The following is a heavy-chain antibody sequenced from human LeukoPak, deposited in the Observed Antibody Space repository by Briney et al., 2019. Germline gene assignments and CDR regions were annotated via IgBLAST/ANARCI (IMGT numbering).Heavy chain of an antibody. D-gene: IGHD4-11*01. J-gene: IGHJ4*01. Sequence: PGGSLRLSCAASGFTFSHHGMHWVRQAPGKGLELVAVIWSDGSNRFYPGPVKGRFTISRANSQNTVFLQMTSLSAEDTAIYYCARDAQRGFDYSNSLRYWGPGNLVTVSS. V-gene: IGHV3-33*01. CDR1: GFTFSHHG. CDR2: IWSDGSNR. CDR3: ARDAQRGFDYSNSLRY.